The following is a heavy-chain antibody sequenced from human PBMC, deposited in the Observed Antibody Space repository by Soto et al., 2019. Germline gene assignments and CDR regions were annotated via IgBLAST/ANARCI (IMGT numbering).Heavy chain of an antibody. D-gene: IGHD3-22*01. CDR3: ARVVGDYYLGY. CDR1: GYTFTGYY. J-gene: IGHJ4*02. CDR2: INPNRGGA. Sequence: ASVKVSCKASGYTFTGYYMHWVRQAPGQGLEWMGWINPNRGGANNAQKFQGRVTMTRDTSNSTAYMELSRLRSDDTAVYYCARVVGDYYLGYWGQGTLVTVSS. V-gene: IGHV1-2*02.